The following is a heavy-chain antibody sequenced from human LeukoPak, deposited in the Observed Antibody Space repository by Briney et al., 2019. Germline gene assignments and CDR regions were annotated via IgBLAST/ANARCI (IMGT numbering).Heavy chain of an antibody. CDR3: AREELLWFGEFANWFDP. J-gene: IGHJ5*02. V-gene: IGHV1-3*01. CDR2: INAGNGNT. D-gene: IGHD3-10*01. CDR1: GYTFTSYA. Sequence: ASVKVSCKASGYTFTSYAMHWVRQAPGQRLEWMGWINAGNGNTKYLQKFQGRVTITGDTSASTAYMELSSLRSEDTAVYYCAREELLWFGEFANWFDPWGQGTLVTVSS.